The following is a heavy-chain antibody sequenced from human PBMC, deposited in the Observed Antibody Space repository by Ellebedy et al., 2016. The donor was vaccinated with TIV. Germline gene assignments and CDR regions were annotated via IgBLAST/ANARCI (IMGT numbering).Heavy chain of an antibody. CDR1: GFSFSSYW. D-gene: IGHD2-15*01. CDR3: ASTLRLDY. J-gene: IGHJ4*02. Sequence: GESLKISXAASGFSFSSYWMSWVRQAPGKGLEWVANSKQDGSEGNYVDSVKGRFTISRDNAKSSLYLQMNSLRAEDTAVYYCASTLRLDYWGQGTLVTVSS. CDR2: SKQDGSEG. V-gene: IGHV3-7*01.